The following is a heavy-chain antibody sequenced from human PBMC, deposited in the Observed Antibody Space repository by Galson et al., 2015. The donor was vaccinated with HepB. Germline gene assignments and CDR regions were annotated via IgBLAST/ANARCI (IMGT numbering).Heavy chain of an antibody. CDR2: ISYDGSNK. CDR3: AGDLDY. CDR1: GFTFSSYA. J-gene: IGHJ4*02. Sequence: SLRLSCAASGFTFSSYAMHWVRQAPGKGLEWVAVISYDGSNKYYADSVKGRFTISRDNSKNTLYLQMNSLRAEDTAVYYCAGDLDYWGQGTLVTVSS. V-gene: IGHV3-30*04.